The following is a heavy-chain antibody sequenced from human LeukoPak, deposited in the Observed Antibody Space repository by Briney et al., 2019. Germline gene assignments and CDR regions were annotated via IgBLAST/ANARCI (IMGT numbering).Heavy chain of an antibody. Sequence: ASVKVSCKTSGYSFILYGISWVRQAPGQGPEWMGWISTSTGDTKYTQKFQGRVTLTTDTSTSTAYMELSSLRSDDTAVYYCARDWGSGSYNYWGQGTLVTVSS. CDR3: ARDWGSGSYNY. CDR1: GYSFILYG. D-gene: IGHD3-10*01. V-gene: IGHV1-18*01. CDR2: ISTSTGDT. J-gene: IGHJ4*02.